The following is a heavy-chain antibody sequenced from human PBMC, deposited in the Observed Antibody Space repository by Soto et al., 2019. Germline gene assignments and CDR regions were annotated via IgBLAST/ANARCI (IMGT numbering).Heavy chain of an antibody. J-gene: IGHJ4*02. CDR2: ISGTSDYI. Sequence: GGSLXLSCAASEFXFSSSSMNWVRQDPGGGLEWVSSISGTSDYISYADSVKGRFTISRDNAMNSLFLQINSLRAEDTAVYFFFFDPSYYVWGSFYYFAYWRKGPLDPVS. CDR1: EFXFSSSS. V-gene: IGHV3-21*01. D-gene: IGHD3-10*01. CDR3: FFDPSYYVWGSFYYFAY.